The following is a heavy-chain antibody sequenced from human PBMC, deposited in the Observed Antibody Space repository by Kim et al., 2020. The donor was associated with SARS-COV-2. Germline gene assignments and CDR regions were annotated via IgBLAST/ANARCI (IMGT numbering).Heavy chain of an antibody. D-gene: IGHD6-19*01. J-gene: IGHJ4*02. V-gene: IGHV1-69*13. Sequence: SVKVSCKASGGTFSSYAISWVRQAPGQGLEWMGGIIPIFGTANYAQKFQGRVTITADESTSTAYMELSSLRSEDTAVYYCARGKEYSSGWYPRKVTLMEYYFDYWGQGTLVTVSS. CDR2: IIPIFGTA. CDR3: ARGKEYSSGWYPRKVTLMEYYFDY. CDR1: GGTFSSYA.